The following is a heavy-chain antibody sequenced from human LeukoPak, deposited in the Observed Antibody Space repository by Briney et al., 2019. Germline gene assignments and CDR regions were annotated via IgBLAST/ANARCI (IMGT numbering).Heavy chain of an antibody. J-gene: IGHJ4*02. CDR1: GGSISSGDYY. V-gene: IGHV4-30-4*01. Sequence: SETLSLTCTVSGGSISSGDYYWSWIRQPPGKGLEWIGYIYYSGSTYYNPSLKSRVTISVDTSKNQFSLKLSSVTAADTAVYYCARADTAYGDYDYWGQRALVTVSS. D-gene: IGHD4-17*01. CDR3: ARADTAYGDYDY. CDR2: IYYSGST.